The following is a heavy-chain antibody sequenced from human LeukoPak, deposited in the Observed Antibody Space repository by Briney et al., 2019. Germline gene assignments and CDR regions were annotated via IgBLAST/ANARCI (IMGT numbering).Heavy chain of an antibody. D-gene: IGHD2-15*01. CDR2: INHSGST. J-gene: IGHJ3*02. V-gene: IGHV4-39*07. CDR3: ARGFPNLRYCSGGSCYSSGRRSAFDI. CDR1: GGSTSSGGYY. Sequence: SETLSLTCTVSGGSTSSGGYYWSWIRQPPGKGLEWIGEINHSGSTNYNPSLKSRVTISVDTSKNQFSLKLSSVTAADTAVYYCARGFPNLRYCSGGSCYSSGRRSAFDIWGQGTMVTVSS.